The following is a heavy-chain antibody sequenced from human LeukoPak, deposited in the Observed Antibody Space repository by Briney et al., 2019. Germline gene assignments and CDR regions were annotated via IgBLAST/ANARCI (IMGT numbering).Heavy chain of an antibody. D-gene: IGHD3-22*01. J-gene: IGHJ2*01. CDR1: GGSISSYY. V-gene: IGHV4-59*01. CDR3: AREPPDSSGYYYVTANPNRGWYFDL. Sequence: SETLSLTCTVSGGSISSYYWSWIRQPPGKGLEWIGYIYYSGSTSYNPSLKSRATISVDTSKKQFSLKLSSVTAADTAVYYCAREPPDSSGYYYVTANPNRGWYFDLWGRGTLVTVSS. CDR2: IYYSGST.